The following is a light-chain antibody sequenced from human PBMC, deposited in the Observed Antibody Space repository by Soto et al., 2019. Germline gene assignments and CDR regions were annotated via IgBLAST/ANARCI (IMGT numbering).Light chain of an antibody. J-gene: IGLJ1*01. CDR2: EDT. CDR3: CSYAGSSTYV. Sequence: QSALSQPASVSGSRGQSITISCTGTSSDVGNYNLVSWYLHHPGKAPKLLIYEDTKRPSGVSNRFSGSRSGNTASLTVSGLQAEDETDYYCCSYAGSSTYVFGTGTKLTVL. V-gene: IGLV2-23*01. CDR1: SSDVGNYNL.